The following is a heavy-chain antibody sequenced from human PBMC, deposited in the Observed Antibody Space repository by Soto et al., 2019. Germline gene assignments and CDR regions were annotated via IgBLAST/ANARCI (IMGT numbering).Heavy chain of an antibody. J-gene: IGHJ4*02. Sequence: ASVKVSCKASGYTFTSYAMHWVRQAPGERLEWMGWINAGNGNTKYSQKFQGRVTITRDTSASTAYMELSSPRSEDTAVYYCASRYCSGGSCYSGPFDYWGQGTLVTVSS. CDR2: INAGNGNT. V-gene: IGHV1-3*01. CDR3: ASRYCSGGSCYSGPFDY. CDR1: GYTFTSYA. D-gene: IGHD2-15*01.